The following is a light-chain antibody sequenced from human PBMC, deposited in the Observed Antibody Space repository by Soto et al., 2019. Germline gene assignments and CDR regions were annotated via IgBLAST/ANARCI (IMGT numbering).Light chain of an antibody. CDR1: QSVSNNY. J-gene: IGKJ1*01. V-gene: IGKV3-20*01. CDR3: QQYGSSGT. Sequence: EIVLTQSPGTLSLSPGERPTRSCRASQSVSNNYLAWYQQKPGQAPRLLIYGASNRATGIPDRFSGSGSGTDFTLTISRLEPEDFAVYYCQQYGSSGTFGQGTKVDIK. CDR2: GAS.